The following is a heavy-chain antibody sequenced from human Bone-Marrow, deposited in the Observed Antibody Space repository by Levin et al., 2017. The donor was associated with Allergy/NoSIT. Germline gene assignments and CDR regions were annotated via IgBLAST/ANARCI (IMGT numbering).Heavy chain of an antibody. D-gene: IGHD2-15*01. Sequence: AGGSLRLSCAASGFTFSSYAIHWVRQAPGKGLEWVAVISYDGSNKYYADSVKGRFTISRDNSKNTLYLQMNSLRAEDTAVYYCARDRGDIVVVVAATAHYYGMDVWGQGTTVTVSS. CDR3: ARDRGDIVVVVAATAHYYGMDV. CDR1: GFTFSSYA. J-gene: IGHJ6*02. V-gene: IGHV3-30-3*01. CDR2: ISYDGSNK.